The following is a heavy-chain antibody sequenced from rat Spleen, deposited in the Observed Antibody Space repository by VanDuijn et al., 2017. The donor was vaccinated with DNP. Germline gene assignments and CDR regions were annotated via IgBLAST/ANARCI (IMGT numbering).Heavy chain of an antibody. V-gene: IGHV5-22*01. D-gene: IGHD1-4*01. Sequence: EVQLVESGGDLVQPGRSLKLSCAASGFTFSDYYMAWVRRAPAKGLEWVAYIRYDGGSTYYGDSVKGRFTISRDNAKNTLYLQMNSLRSEDMATYYCARHVLPLRVWDYWGQGVMVTVSS. CDR3: ARHVLPLRVWDY. CDR1: GFTFSDYY. CDR2: IRYDGGST. J-gene: IGHJ2*01.